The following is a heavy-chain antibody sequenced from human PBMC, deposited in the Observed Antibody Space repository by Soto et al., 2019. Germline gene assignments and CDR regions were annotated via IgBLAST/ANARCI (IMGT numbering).Heavy chain of an antibody. J-gene: IGHJ5*02. Sequence: EVQLVESGGGLVQPGRSLRLSCAASGFTFDDYAMHWVRQAPGKGLEWVSGISWNSGSIGYADSVKGRFTISRDNAKNSLYLQMNSLRAEDTALYYCAKDIGLREDIVVVPAAAGWFDPWGQGTLVTVSS. V-gene: IGHV3-9*01. D-gene: IGHD2-2*01. CDR3: AKDIGLREDIVVVPAAAGWFDP. CDR1: GFTFDDYA. CDR2: ISWNSGSI.